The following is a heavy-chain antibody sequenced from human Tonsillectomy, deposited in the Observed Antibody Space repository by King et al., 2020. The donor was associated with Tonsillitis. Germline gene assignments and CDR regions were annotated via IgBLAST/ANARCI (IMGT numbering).Heavy chain of an antibody. J-gene: IGHJ5*02. CDR3: ARDGQDYYDSSGSSWFDP. V-gene: IGHV1-69*01. CDR2: NIPIFGTA. CDR1: GGTFSSYA. Sequence: VQLVESGAEVKKPGSSVKVSCKASGGTFSSYAISWVRQAPGQGLEWMGGNIPIFGTANSAKKFQGRVTITADESTSTAYMELSSLRAEDTAVYYCARDGQDYYDSSGSSWFDPWGQGTLVTVSS. D-gene: IGHD3-22*01.